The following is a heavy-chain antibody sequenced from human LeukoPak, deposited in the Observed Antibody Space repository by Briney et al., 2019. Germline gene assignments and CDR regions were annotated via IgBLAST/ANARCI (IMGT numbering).Heavy chain of an antibody. V-gene: IGHV1-46*01. CDR1: GYTFTGNY. J-gene: IGHJ4*02. Sequence: ASVKVSCKAFGYTFTGNYIHWVRQAPGQGLEWMGMIYPRDGSTSYAQKFQGRVTVTRDTSTSTVHMELSGLRSEDTAVYYCARDQEGFDYWGQGTLVTVSS. CDR3: ARDQEGFDY. CDR2: IYPRDGST.